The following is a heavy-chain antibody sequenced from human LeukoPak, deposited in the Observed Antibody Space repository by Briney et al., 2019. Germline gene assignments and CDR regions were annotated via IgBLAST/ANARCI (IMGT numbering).Heavy chain of an antibody. CDR3: ARIRRHNYDWYADDS. Sequence: SETLSLTCAVSGASVSSNYWSWIRQSAGERLEWIGRISFSDGTNYSPSLKSRVSMSLDASKNQFSLKLTSATAADTAVYYCARIRRHNYDWYADDSWGQGALVTVSS. CDR2: ISFSDGT. CDR1: GASVSSNY. J-gene: IGHJ4*02. V-gene: IGHV4-4*07. D-gene: IGHD3-9*01.